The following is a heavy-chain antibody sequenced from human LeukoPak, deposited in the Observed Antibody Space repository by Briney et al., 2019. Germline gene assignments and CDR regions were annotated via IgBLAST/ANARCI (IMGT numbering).Heavy chain of an antibody. Sequence: PSETLSLTCAVYGGSFSGYYWSWIRQPPGKGLEWLGEINHSGSTNYNPSLKSRVTISVDTSKNQFSLKLSSVTAADTAVYYCARGRIVYYDFWSGYYPGAYFDYWGQGTLVTVSS. CDR3: ARGRIVYYDFWSGYYPGAYFDY. D-gene: IGHD3-3*01. J-gene: IGHJ4*02. CDR1: GGSFSGYY. CDR2: INHSGST. V-gene: IGHV4-34*01.